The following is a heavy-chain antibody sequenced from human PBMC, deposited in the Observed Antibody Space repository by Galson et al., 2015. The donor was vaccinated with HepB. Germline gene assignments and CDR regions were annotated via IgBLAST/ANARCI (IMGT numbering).Heavy chain of an antibody. V-gene: IGHV3-30-3*01. Sequence: SLRLSCADSGFTFSSYAMHWVRQAPGKGLEWVAVISYDGSNNYYADSVKGRFTISRDNSKNTLYLQMNSLRAEDTAVYYCARGPERDAFDIWGQGTMVTVSS. D-gene: IGHD2-2*01. CDR1: GFTFSSYA. J-gene: IGHJ3*02. CDR2: ISYDGSNN. CDR3: ARGPERDAFDI.